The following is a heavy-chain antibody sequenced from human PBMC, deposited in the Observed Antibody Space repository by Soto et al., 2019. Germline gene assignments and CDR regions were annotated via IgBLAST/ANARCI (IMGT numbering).Heavy chain of an antibody. CDR2: ISYDGSNK. V-gene: IGHV3-30-3*01. Sequence: QVQLVESGGGVVQPGRSLRLSCAASGFTFSSYAMHWVRQAPGKGLEWVAVISYDGSNKYYADSVKGRFTISRDNSKNTLYLQMNSLRAEDTAVYYCARDGPFETYYDILTGSTTHYYGMDVWGQGTTVTVSS. CDR1: GFTFSSYA. CDR3: ARDGPFETYYDILTGSTTHYYGMDV. D-gene: IGHD3-9*01. J-gene: IGHJ6*02.